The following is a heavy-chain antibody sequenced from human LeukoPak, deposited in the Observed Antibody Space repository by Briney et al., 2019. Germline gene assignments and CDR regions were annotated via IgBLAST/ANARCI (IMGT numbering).Heavy chain of an antibody. Sequence: GRSLRLSCAASGFTFDDYAMLWVRQAPGKGLEWVSGISWNSGSIGYADSVKGRFTISRENAKNSLYLQMNSLRAEDTALYYCAKVGGRGIVATILSYYGMDVWGQGTTVTVSS. CDR2: ISWNSGSI. CDR1: GFTFDDYA. D-gene: IGHD5-12*01. CDR3: AKVGGRGIVATILSYYGMDV. J-gene: IGHJ6*02. V-gene: IGHV3-9*01.